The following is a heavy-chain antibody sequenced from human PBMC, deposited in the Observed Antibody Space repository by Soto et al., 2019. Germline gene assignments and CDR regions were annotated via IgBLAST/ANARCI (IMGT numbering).Heavy chain of an antibody. CDR2: IGDSSENT. CDR1: GFTFSTYD. V-gene: IGHV3-23*01. CDR3: AKDLTGYSVQGHLCDN. J-gene: IGHJ4*02. D-gene: IGHD7-27*01. Sequence: GGSLRLSCAASGFTFSTYDMSWVRQAPGKGLEWVSTIGDSSENTFYADSVRGRFTISRDNSKNTLYLQMNSLRAEDTAMYYCAKDLTGYSVQGHLCDNLVQGGRVTDSS.